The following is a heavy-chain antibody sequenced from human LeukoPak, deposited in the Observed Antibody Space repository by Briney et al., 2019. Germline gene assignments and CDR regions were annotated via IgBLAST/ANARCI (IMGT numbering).Heavy chain of an antibody. J-gene: IGHJ3*02. CDR2: IIPIFGTA. V-gene: IGHV1-69*05. D-gene: IGHD3-22*01. CDR3: ASSWLIECYDSSANTPGLDALDI. CDR1: GGTFSSYA. Sequence: SVKVSCKASGGTFSSYAISWVRQAPGQGLEWMGGIIPIFGTANYAQKFQGRVTITTDESTSTAYMELSSLRSEDTAVYYCASSWLIECYDSSANTPGLDALDIWGQGTMVTVSS.